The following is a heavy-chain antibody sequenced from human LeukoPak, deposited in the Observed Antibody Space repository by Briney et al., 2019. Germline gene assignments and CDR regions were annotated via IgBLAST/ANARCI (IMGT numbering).Heavy chain of an antibody. V-gene: IGHV4-34*01. CDR1: GGSFSGYY. CDR2: INHSGST. CDR3: ASQTGTTSGSLY. J-gene: IGHJ4*02. Sequence: SETLSLTCAVYGGSFSGYYWGWIRQPPGKGLEWIGEINHSGSTNYNPSLKSRVTISVDTSKNQFSLKLSSVTAADTAVYYCASQTGTTSGSLYWGQGTLVTVSS. D-gene: IGHD1-7*01.